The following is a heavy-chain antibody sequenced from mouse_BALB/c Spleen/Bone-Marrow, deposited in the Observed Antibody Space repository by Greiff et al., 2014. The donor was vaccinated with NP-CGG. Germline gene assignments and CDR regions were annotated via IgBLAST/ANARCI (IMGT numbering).Heavy chain of an antibody. D-gene: IGHD1-1*01. CDR3: ARGSSRAIDY. J-gene: IGHJ3*01. V-gene: IGHV1-14*01. Sequence: VQLQESGPELVKPGASVKMSCKASGYTFTSYVMHWVKQKPGQGLEWIGYINPYNDSTKYNERFQGKATLTSDKSSSTAYMERSSPASEDSEFCYCARGSSRAIDYWGQGTLVTVSA. CDR1: GYTFTSYV. CDR2: INPYNDST.